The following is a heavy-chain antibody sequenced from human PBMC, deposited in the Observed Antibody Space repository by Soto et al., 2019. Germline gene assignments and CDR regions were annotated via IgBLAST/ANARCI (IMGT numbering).Heavy chain of an antibody. CDR1: GGAITSYY. V-gene: IGHV4-59*08. CDR3: AKNAGIVVDGTLYYRMDV. D-gene: IGHD6-19*01. J-gene: IGHJ6*02. CDR2: IYNGGTT. Sequence: SETVSLTCTVWGGAITSYYWSWIVQPAGKGLDGIGYIYNGGTTEYNTSLTGRVTISVDTSKIQFSLKLSSVTAADTAVYYCAKNAGIVVDGTLYYRMDVWGQGTTVT.